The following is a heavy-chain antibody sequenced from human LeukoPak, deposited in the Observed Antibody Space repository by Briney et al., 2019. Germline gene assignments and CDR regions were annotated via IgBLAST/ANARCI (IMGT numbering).Heavy chain of an antibody. CDR3: ARDPWELLTLFDY. Sequence: PGGSLRLSCAASGFTFSSYWMSWVRQAPGKGLEWVANIKQDGSEKYYVDSVKGRFTISRDNAKNSLYLQMNSLRAEDTAVYYCARDPWELLTLFDYWGQGTLVTVSS. CDR2: IKQDGSEK. J-gene: IGHJ4*02. D-gene: IGHD1-26*01. CDR1: GFTFSSYW. V-gene: IGHV3-7*01.